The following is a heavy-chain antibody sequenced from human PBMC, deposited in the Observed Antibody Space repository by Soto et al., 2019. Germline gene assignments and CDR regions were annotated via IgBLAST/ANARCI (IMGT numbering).Heavy chain of an antibody. D-gene: IGHD3-22*01. J-gene: IGHJ2*01. CDR3: ASTKYDSSAYYYWYLGL. V-gene: IGHV1-69*06. CDR2: IIPIFGTA. Sequence: VELVQSGAEVKKPGSSVKVSCQASEATFRNYATSWVRKAPEQGLEGMGGIIPIFGTANDAQNFQGRVTITADTSANTVYLELSSLRSEDTAVYYCASTKYDSSAYYYWYLGLWGRGTLVTVSS. CDR1: EATFRNYA.